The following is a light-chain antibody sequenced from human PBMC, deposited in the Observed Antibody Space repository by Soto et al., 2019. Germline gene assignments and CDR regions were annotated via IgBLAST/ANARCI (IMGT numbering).Light chain of an antibody. J-gene: IGKJ1*01. Sequence: EIVLTQSPGTLSLSPGERATLSCRASQSVNSTVLAWYQKKPGQAPRLLISGASTRATGIPDRFSGSGSGTDFTLTISRLEPEDFAVYYCQQYGNSPRTFGQGTKV. CDR2: GAS. CDR1: QSVNSTV. V-gene: IGKV3-20*01. CDR3: QQYGNSPRT.